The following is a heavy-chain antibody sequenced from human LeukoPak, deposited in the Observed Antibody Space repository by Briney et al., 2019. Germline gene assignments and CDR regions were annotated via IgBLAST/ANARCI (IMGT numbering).Heavy chain of an antibody. J-gene: IGHJ4*02. CDR3: ARDRDTTFLRADY. D-gene: IGHD1-1*01. V-gene: IGHV3-7*01. CDR1: GFTFNTYC. Sequence: GGSLRLPCAASGFTFNTYCMSWVRQAPGKGLEWVANIKQDGSEKYYVDSVKGRFTISRDNAKNSLYLQMNNLRAEDTAIYYCARDRDTTFLRADYWGQGTLVTVSS. CDR2: IKQDGSEK.